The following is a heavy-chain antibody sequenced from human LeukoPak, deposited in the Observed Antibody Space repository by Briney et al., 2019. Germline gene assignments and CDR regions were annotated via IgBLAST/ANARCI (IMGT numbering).Heavy chain of an antibody. V-gene: IGHV3-23*01. CDR2: MSGSGYYT. D-gene: IGHD3-3*01. CDR3: AKMEGQRLYDYCMDV. Sequence: GGSLTLSCAGSGFTFSSYAMRWVRQAPGKGLEWVSAMSGSGYYTYYVESVKGRFTISRDNSKNTLYLHMNSLRADDTAVYYCAKMEGQRLYDYCMDVWGRGTTVTVSS. CDR1: GFTFSSYA. J-gene: IGHJ6*03.